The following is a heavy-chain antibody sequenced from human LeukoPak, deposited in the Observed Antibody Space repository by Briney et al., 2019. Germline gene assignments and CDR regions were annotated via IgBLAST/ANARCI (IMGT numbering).Heavy chain of an antibody. J-gene: IGHJ4*02. CDR2: IYPGDSDT. CDR3: ARQWGSVAGPLDY. Sequence: GESLKISCKGSGYRFTTYWIAWVRQMPGKGLEWMGIIYPGDSDTRYSPSFQGQFTISADKSIFTAYLQWSSLKASDTAMYYCARQWGSVAGPLDYWGQGTLVTVSS. D-gene: IGHD6-19*01. V-gene: IGHV5-51*01. CDR1: GYRFTTYW.